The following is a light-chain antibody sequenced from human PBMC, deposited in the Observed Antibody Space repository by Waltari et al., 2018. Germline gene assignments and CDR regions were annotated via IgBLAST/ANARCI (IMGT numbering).Light chain of an antibody. V-gene: IGKV2-28*01. Sequence: DIVLTQSPLSLPVTPGEPASISCRSSQGLLHSEGHILLDWYLQKPGQSPQLLIYLVSHRASGVPDRFSGSGTGTDFTLEISRVEAEDVGVYFCMQGLQTPTFGQGTRL. CDR2: LVS. J-gene: IGKJ5*01. CDR1: QGLLHSEGHIL. CDR3: MQGLQTPT.